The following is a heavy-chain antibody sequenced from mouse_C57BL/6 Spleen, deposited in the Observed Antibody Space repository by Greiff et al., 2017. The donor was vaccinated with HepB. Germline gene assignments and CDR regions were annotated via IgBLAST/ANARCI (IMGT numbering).Heavy chain of an antibody. V-gene: IGHV1-69*01. D-gene: IGHD2-1*01. CDR3: ARKELGNYLAWFAY. J-gene: IGHJ3*01. CDR1: GYTFTSYW. Sequence: QVQLQQPGAELVMPGASVKLSCKASGYTFTSYWMHWVKQRPGQGLEWIGEIDPSDSYTNYNQKFKGKSTLTVDKSSSTAYMQLSSLTSEDSAVYYCARKELGNYLAWFAYWGQGTLVTVSA. CDR2: IDPSDSYT.